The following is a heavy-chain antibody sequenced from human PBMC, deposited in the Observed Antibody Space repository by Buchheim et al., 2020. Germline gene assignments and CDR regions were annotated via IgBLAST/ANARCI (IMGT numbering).Heavy chain of an antibody. CDR2: IGPKTGDT. J-gene: IGHJ4*02. V-gene: IGHV1-2*02. Sequence: QVQLVQSGAEVKKPGASMKVSCKASGYTFIGYYIHWVRRAPGQGLEWMGWIGPKTGDTTYAQKFRGRVTMTRDTSINTAYMELSSLTSDDTAVYYCARKMGVYYFDYWGQGTL. D-gene: IGHD2-8*02. CDR3: ARKMGVYYFDY. CDR1: GYTFIGYY.